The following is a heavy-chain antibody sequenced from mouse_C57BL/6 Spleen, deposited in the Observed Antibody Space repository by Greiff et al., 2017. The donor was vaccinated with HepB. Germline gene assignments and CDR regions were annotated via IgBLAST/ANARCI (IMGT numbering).Heavy chain of an antibody. Sequence: EVKLVESGGGLVQPGGSMKLSCAASGFTFSDAWMDWVRQSPEKGLEWVAEIRNKANNHATYYAESVKGRFTISRDDSKSSVYLQMNSLRAEDTGIYYCTRPLDYDEAWFAYWGQGTLVTVSA. J-gene: IGHJ3*01. V-gene: IGHV6-6*01. D-gene: IGHD2-4*01. CDR1: GFTFSDAW. CDR2: IRNKANNHAT. CDR3: TRPLDYDEAWFAY.